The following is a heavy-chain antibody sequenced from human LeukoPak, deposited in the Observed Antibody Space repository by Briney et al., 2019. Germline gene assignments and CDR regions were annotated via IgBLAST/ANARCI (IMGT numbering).Heavy chain of an antibody. CDR3: ARDSSSSGRWFDP. CDR1: GFTFSTYS. V-gene: IGHV3-48*04. D-gene: IGHD6-6*01. Sequence: GGSLRLSCAASGFTFSTYSMNWVRQAPGKGLEWVSYISSSRTTIYYADSVKGRFTISRDNATSSLHLQMNSLRAEDTAVYYCARDSSSSGRWFDPWGQGTLVTVSS. CDR2: ISSSRTTI. J-gene: IGHJ5*02.